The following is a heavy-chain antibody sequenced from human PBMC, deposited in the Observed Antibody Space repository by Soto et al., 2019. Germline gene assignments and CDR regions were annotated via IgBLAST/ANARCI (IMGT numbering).Heavy chain of an antibody. CDR1: GFTFRTFT. Sequence: EVQLLESGGGLVQPGGSLRLSCAASGFTFRTFTMAWVRQAPGKGLEWVSTIDNSGDNTYYADSVRGRFTISRDNSKNTRYLEMNSLRAEDTAVYYCAKEPEMPGRGLDYWGQGTLVTVSS. CDR3: AKEPEMPGRGLDY. V-gene: IGHV3-23*01. J-gene: IGHJ4*02. D-gene: IGHD2-2*01. CDR2: IDNSGDNT.